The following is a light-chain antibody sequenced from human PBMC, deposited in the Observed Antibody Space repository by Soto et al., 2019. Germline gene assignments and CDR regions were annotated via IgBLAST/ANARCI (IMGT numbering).Light chain of an antibody. CDR1: QSVSSN. V-gene: IGKV3-15*01. CDR2: GES. J-gene: IGKJ1*01. CDR3: QQYNNWPPTWT. Sequence: EIVMTQSPATLSVSPGERATLSCRASQSVSSNLAWYQQKPGQAPRLLIYGESTRATGIPASFSGSGSGTEFTLTISSLQSEDFAVYYCQQYNNWPPTWTFGQGTKVEIK.